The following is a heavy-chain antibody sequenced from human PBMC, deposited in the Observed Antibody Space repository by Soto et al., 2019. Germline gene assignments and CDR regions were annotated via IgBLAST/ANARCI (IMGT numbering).Heavy chain of an antibody. CDR2: IIPIFGTA. D-gene: IGHD3-10*01. CDR1: GGTFSSYA. CDR3: ARSNVTIVRGVITVPDFDY. J-gene: IGHJ4*02. V-gene: IGHV1-69*13. Sequence: ASVKVSCKASGGTFSSYAISWVRQAPGQGLEWMGGIIPIFGTANYAQKFQGRVTITADESTSTAYMELSSLRSEDTAVYYCARSNVTIVRGVITVPDFDYWGQGTLVTVSS.